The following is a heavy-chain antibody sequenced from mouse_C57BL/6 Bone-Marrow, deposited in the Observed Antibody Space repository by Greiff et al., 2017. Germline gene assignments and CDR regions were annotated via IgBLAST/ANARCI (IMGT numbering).Heavy chain of an antibody. J-gene: IGHJ3*01. CDR2: IDPSDSYT. D-gene: IGHD4-1*01. V-gene: IGHV1-69*01. CDR1: GYTFTSYW. Sequence: QVQLQQPGAELVIPGASVNLSCKASGYTFTSYWMHWVKQRPGQGLECIGEIDPSDSYTNYNQKFKGKSTLTVDKSSSTAYMQLSSLTSEDSAVYYCARLGEWFAYWGQGTLVTVSA. CDR3: ARLGEWFAY.